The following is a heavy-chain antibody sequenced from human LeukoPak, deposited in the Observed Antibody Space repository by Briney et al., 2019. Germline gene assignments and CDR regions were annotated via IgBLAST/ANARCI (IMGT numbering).Heavy chain of an antibody. D-gene: IGHD1-1*01. Sequence: TGGSLRLSCAASGFTFSNYDMHWVRQAPGKGLEWVAFMWSDGSNRYYADSVKGRFTISRDNAKNSLYLQMNSLRVEDTAIYYCARDPYNGAYSEGYYYYYMDVWGKGTTVTVSS. CDR3: ARDPYNGAYSEGYYYYYMDV. CDR2: MWSDGSNR. J-gene: IGHJ6*03. CDR1: GFTFSNYD. V-gene: IGHV3-33*01.